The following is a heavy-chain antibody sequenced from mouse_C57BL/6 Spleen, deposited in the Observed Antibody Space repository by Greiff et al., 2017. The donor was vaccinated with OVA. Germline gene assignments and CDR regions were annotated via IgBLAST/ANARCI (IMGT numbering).Heavy chain of an antibody. V-gene: IGHV2-2*01. Sequence: VKLMESGPGLVQPSQSLSITCTVSGFSLTSYGVHWVRQSPGKGLEWLGVIWSGGSTDYNAAFISRLSISKDNSKSQVFFKMNSLQADDTAIYYCASYDYLDYWGQGTTLTVSS. J-gene: IGHJ2*01. D-gene: IGHD2-3*01. CDR2: IWSGGST. CDR1: GFSLTSYG. CDR3: ASYDYLDY.